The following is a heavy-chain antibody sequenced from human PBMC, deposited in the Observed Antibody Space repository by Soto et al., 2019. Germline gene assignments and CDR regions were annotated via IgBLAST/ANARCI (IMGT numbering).Heavy chain of an antibody. CDR1: ADSISSYY. J-gene: IGHJ4*02. Sequence: SSETLSLTCSVSADSISSYYWSWIRQPAGKGLEWIGRIQYSGYTNYNPSLKSRVTMSVDTSKNQFSLKLTSMTAADTAVYYCAREGGYSENFYTPFDYWGQGTLVTVSS. D-gene: IGHD1-26*01. V-gene: IGHV4-4*07. CDR3: AREGGYSENFYTPFDY. CDR2: IQYSGYT.